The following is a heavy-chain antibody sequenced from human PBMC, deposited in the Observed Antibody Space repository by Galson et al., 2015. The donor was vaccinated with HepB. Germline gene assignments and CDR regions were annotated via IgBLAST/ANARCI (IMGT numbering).Heavy chain of an antibody. CDR3: ARGVGAVYYYYYMDV. CDR2: IIPIFGTA. D-gene: IGHD1-26*01. CDR1: GGTFSSYA. J-gene: IGHJ6*03. V-gene: IGHV1-69*13. Sequence: SVKVSCKASGGTFSSYAISWVRQAPGQGLEWMGGIIPIFGTANYAQKFQGRVTITADESTSTAYMELSSLRSEDTAVYYCARGVGAVYYYYYMDVWGKGTTVTVSS.